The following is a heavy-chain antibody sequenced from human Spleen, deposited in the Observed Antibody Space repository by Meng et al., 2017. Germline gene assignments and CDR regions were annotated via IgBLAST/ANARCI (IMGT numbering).Heavy chain of an antibody. J-gene: IGHJ5*02. Sequence: GESLKISCSASGFTFRDYYMSWIRQAPGKGLEWVSYISSSGNTIYYADSVKGRFTISRDNAKNSLYLQMNSLRVEDTAVYYCAADDILTEYYSSGDPWGQGTLVTVSS. D-gene: IGHD3-9*01. CDR2: ISSSGNTI. V-gene: IGHV3-11*04. CDR3: AADDILTEYYSSGDP. CDR1: GFTFRDYY.